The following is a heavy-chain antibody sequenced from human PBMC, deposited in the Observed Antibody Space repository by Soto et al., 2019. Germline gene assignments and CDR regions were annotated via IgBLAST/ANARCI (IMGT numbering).Heavy chain of an antibody. Sequence: ASVKVSCKASGYTFTSYCISWVRQAPGQGLEWMGWISAYNGNTNYAQKLQGRVTMTTDTSTSTAYMELRSLRSDDTAVYYCARDGGVATIDYYYYGMDVWGQGTTVTVSS. CDR2: ISAYNGNT. V-gene: IGHV1-18*01. J-gene: IGHJ6*02. D-gene: IGHD5-12*01. CDR3: ARDGGVATIDYYYYGMDV. CDR1: GYTFTSYC.